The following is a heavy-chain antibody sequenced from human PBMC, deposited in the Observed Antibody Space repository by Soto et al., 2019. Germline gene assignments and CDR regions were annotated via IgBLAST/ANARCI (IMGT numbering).Heavy chain of an antibody. D-gene: IGHD3-10*01. CDR2: IYYSGST. CDR3: ARRWGGTFDF. Sequence: PSETLSVTCTVSGGSISSYYWSWIRQPPGKGLEWIGYIYYSGSTNYNPSLKSRVTISVDTSKNQFSLKLNSVSAADTAVYYCARRWGGTFDFWGRGTMVTVSS. V-gene: IGHV4-59*08. CDR1: GGSISSYY. J-gene: IGHJ3*01.